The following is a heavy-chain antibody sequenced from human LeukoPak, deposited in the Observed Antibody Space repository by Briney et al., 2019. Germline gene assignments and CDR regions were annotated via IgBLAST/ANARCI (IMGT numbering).Heavy chain of an antibody. J-gene: IGHJ4*02. CDR2: INHSGST. CDR3: ARVTGYTIEDYFDY. V-gene: IGHV4-34*01. Sequence: SETLSPTCAVYGGSFSGYYWSWIRQPPGKGLEWIVEINHSGSTNYNPSLKSRVTISVDTSKNQFSLKLRSVTAADTAVYYCARVTGYTIEDYFDYWGQGALVTVSS. D-gene: IGHD3-9*01. CDR1: GGSFSGYY.